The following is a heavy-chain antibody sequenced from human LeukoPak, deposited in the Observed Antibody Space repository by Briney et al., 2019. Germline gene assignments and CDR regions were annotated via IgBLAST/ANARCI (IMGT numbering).Heavy chain of an antibody. D-gene: IGHD5-18*01. Sequence: PSETLSLTCTVSRGSISNYYWSWIRQPPGKGLDWIGYISYSGSTNYNPSLKSRVTMSVDTSKNQFSLKLSSVTAADTAVYYCARDSYNYGSGSLDYWGQGILVIVSS. J-gene: IGHJ4*02. CDR3: ARDSYNYGSGSLDY. CDR2: ISYSGST. V-gene: IGHV4-59*01. CDR1: RGSISNYY.